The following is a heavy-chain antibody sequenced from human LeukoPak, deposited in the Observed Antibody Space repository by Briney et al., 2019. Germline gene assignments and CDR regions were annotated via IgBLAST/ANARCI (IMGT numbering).Heavy chain of an antibody. CDR3: TRDHGYGYYYFEN. J-gene: IGHJ4*02. CDR1: AFTFGDA. D-gene: IGHD5-18*01. Sequence: GRSLRHSCTGSAFTFGDALNWVRQAPGKGLEWIGFIRSRSYGGTTKYAASLKGRFTISRDDSKNIAYLEVNSLKTEDTAVYFCTRDHGYGYYYFENWGQGTLVTVS. CDR2: IRSRSYGGTT. V-gene: IGHV3-49*04.